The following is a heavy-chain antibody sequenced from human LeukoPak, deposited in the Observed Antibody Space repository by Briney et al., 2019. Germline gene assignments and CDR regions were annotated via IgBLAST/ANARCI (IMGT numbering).Heavy chain of an antibody. CDR2: IYTSGST. V-gene: IGHV4-4*07. CDR1: GGSISSYY. Sequence: SETLSLTCTVSGGSISSYYWSWIRQPAGKGLEWIGRIYTSGSTNYNPSLKSRVTMSVDTSKNQFSLKLSSVTAADTAVYYCARVSHSGYYGDWFDPWGQGTLVTVSS. D-gene: IGHD3-22*01. J-gene: IGHJ5*02. CDR3: ARVSHSGYYGDWFDP.